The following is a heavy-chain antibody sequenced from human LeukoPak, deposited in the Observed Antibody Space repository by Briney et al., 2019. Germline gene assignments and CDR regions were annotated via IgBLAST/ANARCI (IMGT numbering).Heavy chain of an antibody. V-gene: IGHV4-39*01. Sequence: PSETLSLTCTVTGGSISSSSYYWGWIRQPPGKGLDWIGSIYYSGSTYYNQSLKSRVTLSVDTSKNEFSLKPRSVTAADTAVYYCARICSSSSCNADYWGQGTLVTVSS. CDR1: GGSISSSSYY. CDR3: ARICSSSSCNADY. D-gene: IGHD2-2*01. J-gene: IGHJ4*02. CDR2: IYYSGST.